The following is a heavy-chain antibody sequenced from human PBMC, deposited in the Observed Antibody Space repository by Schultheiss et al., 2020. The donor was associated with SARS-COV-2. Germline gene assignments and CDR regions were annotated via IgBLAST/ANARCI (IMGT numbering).Heavy chain of an antibody. CDR1: GGTFSSYA. Sequence: SVKVSCKASGGTFSSYAISWVRQAPGQGLEWMGGIIPILGIANYAQKFQGRITMTTDTSTSTAYMELRSLRSDDTAVYYCARYSSRTGYYYDSSGYDYWGQGTLVTVSS. CDR3: ARYSSRTGYYYDSSGYDY. J-gene: IGHJ4*02. CDR2: IIPILGIA. D-gene: IGHD3-22*01. V-gene: IGHV1-69*10.